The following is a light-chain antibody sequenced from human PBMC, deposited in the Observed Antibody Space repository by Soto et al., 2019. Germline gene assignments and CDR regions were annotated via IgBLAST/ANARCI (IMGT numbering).Light chain of an antibody. CDR1: SSDVGGFNY. Sequence: QSVLAQPASVSVSPGQSITISCTGTSSDVGGFNYVSWYQQHPGKAPKLMIYDVTNRPSGVSYRFSGSKSGNTASLTISGLQAEDEADYYCNSYTSSSPYVFGTGTKVTVL. J-gene: IGLJ1*01. V-gene: IGLV2-14*03. CDR2: DVT. CDR3: NSYTSSSPYV.